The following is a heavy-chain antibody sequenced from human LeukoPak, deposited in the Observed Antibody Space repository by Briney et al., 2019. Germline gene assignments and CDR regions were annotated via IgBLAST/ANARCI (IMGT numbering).Heavy chain of an antibody. V-gene: IGHV3-7*03. J-gene: IGHJ4*02. CDR1: GFTFRSYW. CDR3: ASGLELDY. CDR2: IKQAGSEK. Sequence: GGSLRLSCAASGFTFRSYWMRWVRQAPGKGLEWVANIKQAGSEKNYVDSVKGRFTISRDNAKNSLYLQMNSLRAEDTAVYYCASGLELDYWGQGTLVTVSS.